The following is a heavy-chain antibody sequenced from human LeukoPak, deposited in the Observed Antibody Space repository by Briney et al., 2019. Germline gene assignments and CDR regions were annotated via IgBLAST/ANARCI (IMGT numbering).Heavy chain of an antibody. CDR3: AKDSSGWATDY. J-gene: IGHJ4*02. CDR2: IRNDGGNK. D-gene: IGHD6-19*01. V-gene: IGHV3-30*02. Sequence: GGSLRLSCAASGFTFRNYNMHWVRQSPGKGLEWVAFIRNDGGNKNYADSVKGRFTISRDNSKNTLYLQMDSLRAEDMAVYYCAKDSSGWATDYWGQGTLVTVSS. CDR1: GFTFRNYN.